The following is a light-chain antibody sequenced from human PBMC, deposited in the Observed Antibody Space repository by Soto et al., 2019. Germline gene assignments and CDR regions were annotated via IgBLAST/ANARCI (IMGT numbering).Light chain of an antibody. Sequence: DIQMPQSPSSLSASVGDRVNITCRASQSISSYLNWYQQKPGKAPKLLVYAASRLQSGVPSRFSGTGSGTDFTLTISSLQPEDFATYYCQQSFRTPFTFGPGNKLDIK. CDR2: AAS. CDR3: QQSFRTPFT. V-gene: IGKV1-39*01. J-gene: IGKJ3*01. CDR1: QSISSY.